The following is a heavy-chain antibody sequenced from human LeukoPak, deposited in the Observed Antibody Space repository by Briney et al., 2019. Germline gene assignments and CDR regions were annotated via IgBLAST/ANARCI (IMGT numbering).Heavy chain of an antibody. CDR2: ISGSGGST. CDR1: GFTFSSYA. D-gene: IGHD3-10*01. J-gene: IGHJ6*02. V-gene: IGHV3-23*01. CDR3: AKVADAGGVLWSRDYYYYGMDV. Sequence: PGGSLRLSCAASGFTFSSYAMSWVRQAPGKGLEWVSAISGSGGSTYYADSVKGRFTISRDNSKNTLYLQMNSLRAEDTAVYYCAKVADAGGVLWSRDYYYYGMDVWGQGTTVTVSS.